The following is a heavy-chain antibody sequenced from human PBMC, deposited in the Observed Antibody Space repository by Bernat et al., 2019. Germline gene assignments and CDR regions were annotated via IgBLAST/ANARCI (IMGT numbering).Heavy chain of an antibody. Sequence: QLQLQESGPGLVKPSETLSLTCTVSGGSISSSCYYWGWIRQPPGMGLEWIGSIYYSGSTYFNPSLKSRVTIAIDTSKNQFSKRLSSVTGADTAVYYYASCITMFGVATTEYYYYYRDVWGKGTTVTVSS. V-gene: IGHV4-39*01. D-gene: IGHD3-3*01. CDR3: ASCITMFGVATTEYYYYYRDV. J-gene: IGHJ6*03. CDR1: GGSISSSCYY. CDR2: IYYSGST.